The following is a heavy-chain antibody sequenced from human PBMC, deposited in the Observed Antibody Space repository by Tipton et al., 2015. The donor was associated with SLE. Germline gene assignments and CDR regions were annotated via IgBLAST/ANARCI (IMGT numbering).Heavy chain of an antibody. CDR3: ARQSNGGPYCFGY. Sequence: TLSLTCTVSGGSISSGPFYWSWIRQPAGKGLEWIGRIHTRGSTNYNPPLNSRVTISVDTSKNQFSLKLRSVTAADTAVYYCARQSNGGPYCFGYWGQGTPLTVSS. V-gene: IGHV4-61*02. J-gene: IGHJ4*02. CDR2: IHTRGST. D-gene: IGHD7-27*01. CDR1: GGSISSGPFY.